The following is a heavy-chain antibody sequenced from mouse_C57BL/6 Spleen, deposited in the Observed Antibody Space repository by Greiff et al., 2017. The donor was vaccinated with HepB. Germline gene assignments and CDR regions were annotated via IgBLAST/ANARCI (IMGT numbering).Heavy chain of an antibody. Sequence: LVESGAELVKPGASVKMSCKASGYTFTSYWITWVKQRPGQGLEWIGDIYPGSGSTNYNEKFKSKATLTVDTSSSTAYMQLSSLTSEDSAVSYCEREGLCPLDYWGQGTTLTVSS. CDR2: IYPGSGST. D-gene: IGHD3-3*01. CDR3: EREGLCPLDY. V-gene: IGHV1-55*01. J-gene: IGHJ2*01. CDR1: GYTFTSYW.